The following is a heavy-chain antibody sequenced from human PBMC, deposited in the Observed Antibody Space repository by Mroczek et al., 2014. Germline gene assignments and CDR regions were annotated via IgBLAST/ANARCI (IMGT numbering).Heavy chain of an antibody. CDR3: ARDTTTYYYGSGSYYNGFSAFDI. J-gene: IGHJ3*02. Sequence: QVQLQQWGAGLLKPSETLSLTCAVYGGSFSGYYWSWIRQPPGKGLEWIGEINHSGSTNYNPSLKSRVTISVDTSKNQFSLKLSSVTAADTAVYYCARDTTTYYYGSGSYYNGFSAFDIWGQGTMVTVSS. V-gene: IGHV4-34*01. CDR1: GGSFSGYY. D-gene: IGHD3-10*01. CDR2: INHSGST.